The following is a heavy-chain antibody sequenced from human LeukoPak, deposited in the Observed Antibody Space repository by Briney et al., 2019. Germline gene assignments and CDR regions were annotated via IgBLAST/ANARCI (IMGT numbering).Heavy chain of an antibody. D-gene: IGHD1-1*01. J-gene: IGHJ4*02. Sequence: KPGGSLRLSCAASGFTFSDYYMSWIRQAPGKGLEWVSYISSSGSTIYYADSVKGRFTISRDNAKNSLYLQMNSLRAEDTAVYYCAKDQHDYWERPHFDYWGQGTLVTVSS. CDR2: ISSSGSTI. CDR1: GFTFSDYY. V-gene: IGHV3-11*01. CDR3: AKDQHDYWERPHFDY.